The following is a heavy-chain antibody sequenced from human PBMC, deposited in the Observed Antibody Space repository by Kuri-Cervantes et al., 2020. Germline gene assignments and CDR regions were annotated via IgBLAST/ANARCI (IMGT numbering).Heavy chain of an antibody. CDR3: AGTYYYGSGSYLSYYYYYYGMDV. CDR1: GGSISSSSYY. V-gene: IGHV4-39*01. CDR2: IYYSGST. Sequence: SETLSLTCTVSGGSISSSSYYWGWIRQPPGKGLEWMGSIYYSGSTYYNPSLKSRVTISVDTSKNQFSLELSSVTAADTAVYYCAGTYYYGSGSYLSYYYYYYGMDVWGQGTTVTVSS. J-gene: IGHJ6*02. D-gene: IGHD3-10*01.